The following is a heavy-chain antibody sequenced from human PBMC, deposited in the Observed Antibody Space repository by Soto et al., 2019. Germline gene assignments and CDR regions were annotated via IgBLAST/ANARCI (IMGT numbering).Heavy chain of an antibody. CDR3: AREGPWYYYGSGIDYYGMDV. V-gene: IGHV3-33*01. D-gene: IGHD3-10*01. J-gene: IGHJ6*02. CDR1: GFTFSSYG. Sequence: PGGSLRLSCAASGFTFSSYGVHWVRQAPGKGLEWVAVIWYDGSNKYYADSVKGRFTISRDNSKNTLYLQMNSLRAEDTAVYYCAREGPWYYYGSGIDYYGMDVWGQGTTVTVSS. CDR2: IWYDGSNK.